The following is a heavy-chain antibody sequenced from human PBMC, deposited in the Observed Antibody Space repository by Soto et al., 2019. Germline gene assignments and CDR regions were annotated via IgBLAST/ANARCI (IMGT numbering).Heavy chain of an antibody. J-gene: IGHJ6*02. CDR1: GYTFTSYG. V-gene: IGHV1-18*04. Sequence: ASVKVSCKASGYTFTSYGISWVRQAHGQGLEWMGWISAYNGNTNYAQKLQGRVTMTTDTAASTAYMELRSLRSDDTAVYYCERDQGRQLIVVVITRYYYYGMDVWGQGTTVTVSS. D-gene: IGHD3-22*01. CDR2: ISAYNGNT. CDR3: ERDQGRQLIVVVITRYYYYGMDV.